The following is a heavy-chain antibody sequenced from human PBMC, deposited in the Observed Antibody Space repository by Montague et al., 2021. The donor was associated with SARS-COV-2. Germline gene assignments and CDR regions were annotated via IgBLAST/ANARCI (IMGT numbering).Heavy chain of an antibody. Sequence: SETLSLTCTVSGGSISSYYWSWIRQPAGKGLEWIGRFYTTGSTNYNLSLKSRVTMSVDTSKNQFSLKLSSVTAADAAVYYCARSTFYSSGWWDNWYFDLWGRGTLVTVSS. CDR1: GGSISSYY. D-gene: IGHD6-19*01. J-gene: IGHJ2*01. CDR2: FYTTGST. V-gene: IGHV4-4*07. CDR3: ARSTFYSSGWWDNWYFDL.